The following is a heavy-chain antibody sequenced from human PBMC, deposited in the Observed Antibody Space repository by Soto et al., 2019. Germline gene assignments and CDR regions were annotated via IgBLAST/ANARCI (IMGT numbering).Heavy chain of an antibody. CDR1: GFSFSSYA. CDR3: ARQEVEWFDP. J-gene: IGHJ5*02. CDR2: ISYDGSNK. Sequence: GCLRLSCAACGFSFSSYAMHWVRQAPGKGLEWVAVISYDGSNKYYADSVKGRFTISRDNSKNTLYLQMNSLRAEDTAVYYCARQEVEWFDPCGQRTLVTVSS. V-gene: IGHV3-30-3*01.